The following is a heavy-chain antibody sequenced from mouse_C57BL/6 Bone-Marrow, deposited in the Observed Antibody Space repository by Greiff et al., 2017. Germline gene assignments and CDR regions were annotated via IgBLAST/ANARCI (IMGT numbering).Heavy chain of an antibody. CDR2: ISYDGSH. Sequence: EVQLQESGPGLVKPSQSLSLTCSVTGYSITSGYYWYWIRQFPGNKLEWMGYISYDGSHNSNPSLKNRISITRVTSKNQVFLKLNSVTTEDTATYYCARDNYGSSYAWCAYWGQGTLVTVSA. D-gene: IGHD1-1*01. CDR1: GYSITSGYY. CDR3: ARDNYGSSYAWCAY. J-gene: IGHJ3*01. V-gene: IGHV3-6*01.